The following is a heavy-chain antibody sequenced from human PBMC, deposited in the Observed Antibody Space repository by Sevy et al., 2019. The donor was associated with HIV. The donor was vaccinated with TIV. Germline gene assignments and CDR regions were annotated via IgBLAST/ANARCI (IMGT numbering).Heavy chain of an antibody. Sequence: GGSLRLSCEASGFTFDDYVMHWVRQGPRKALEWISLISWSGDNTYYADSVKGRFTISRDNTKNSLYLQMHSLTSDDTALYYCVKAAGVAGSGYYFDSWGQGTLVTVSS. D-gene: IGHD6-19*01. CDR3: VKAAGVAGSGYYFDS. CDR2: ISWSGDNT. J-gene: IGHJ4*02. CDR1: GFTFDDYV. V-gene: IGHV3-43*01.